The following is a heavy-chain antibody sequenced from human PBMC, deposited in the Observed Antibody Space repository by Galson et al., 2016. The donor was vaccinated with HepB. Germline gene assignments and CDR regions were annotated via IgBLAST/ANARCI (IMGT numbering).Heavy chain of an antibody. Sequence: SVKVSCKASGYTFNTYGMHWVRQAPGQRLEWMAWINTGNGNTVYSEKFRDRITIPRDTSAPTTYLELIRLRSEDTAVYYCASGEEPIAYFDDGRRDLDYWGQGTLVTVSS. CDR3: ASGEEPIAYFDDGRRDLDY. CDR2: INTGNGNT. V-gene: IGHV1-3*04. CDR1: GYTFNTYG. J-gene: IGHJ4*02. D-gene: IGHD3-22*01.